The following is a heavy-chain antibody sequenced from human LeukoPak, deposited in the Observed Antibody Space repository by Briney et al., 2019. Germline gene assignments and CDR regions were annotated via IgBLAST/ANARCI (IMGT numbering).Heavy chain of an antibody. CDR1: GGSISSYY. D-gene: IGHD6-13*01. CDR3: ARTLASGTADY. Sequence: SETLSLTCTVSGGSISSYYWSWIGQPPGKGLEWIAYIYYSGSTNYNPSLKSRVTISVDTSKTQFSLKLSSVTAADTAVYYCARTLASGTADYWGQGTLVTVSS. CDR2: IYYSGST. J-gene: IGHJ4*02. V-gene: IGHV4-59*08.